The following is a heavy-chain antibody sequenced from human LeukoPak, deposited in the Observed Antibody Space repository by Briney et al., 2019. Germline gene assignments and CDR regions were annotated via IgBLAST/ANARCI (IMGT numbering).Heavy chain of an antibody. Sequence: SVQVSCQASGGTFSSYAISWVRQAPGQGLEWMGGIIPIFGTANYAQKFQGRVTITADESTSTAYMELSSLRSEDTAVYYCAREGGGIVVVPAARIWFDPWGQGTLVTVSS. CDR2: IIPIFGTA. CDR1: GGTFSSYA. V-gene: IGHV1-69*13. J-gene: IGHJ5*02. D-gene: IGHD2-2*01. CDR3: AREGGGIVVVPAARIWFDP.